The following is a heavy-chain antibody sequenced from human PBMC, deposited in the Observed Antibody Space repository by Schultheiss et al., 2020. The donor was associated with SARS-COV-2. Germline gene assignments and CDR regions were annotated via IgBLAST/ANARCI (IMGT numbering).Heavy chain of an antibody. Sequence: GGSLRLSCAASGFTFSSYAMSWVRQAPGKGLEWVSAISGSGGSIGYADSVKGRFTISRDNAKNSLYLQMNSLRAEDTAVYYCARVGQLGYYFDYWGQGTLVTVSS. J-gene: IGHJ4*02. CDR2: ISGSGGSI. V-gene: IGHV3-23*01. CDR3: ARVGQLGYYFDY. D-gene: IGHD5-18*01. CDR1: GFTFSSYA.